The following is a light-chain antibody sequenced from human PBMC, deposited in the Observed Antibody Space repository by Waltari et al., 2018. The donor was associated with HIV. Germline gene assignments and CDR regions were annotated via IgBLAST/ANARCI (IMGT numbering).Light chain of an antibody. CDR1: ESIYHD. Sequence: DIHLSHSPSSLFASVGDSVTFTCRASESIYHDLNWFQHRPKKAPKLIISAASILEGGVPSRFRGRGSGTVFTLTISSLQSGDFATYYCLQSRTTPLTFGGGTRVE. CDR3: LQSRTTPLT. V-gene: IGKV1-39*01. CDR2: AAS. J-gene: IGKJ4*02.